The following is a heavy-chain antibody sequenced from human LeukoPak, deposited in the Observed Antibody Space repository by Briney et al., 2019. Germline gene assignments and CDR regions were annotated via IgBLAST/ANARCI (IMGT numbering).Heavy chain of an antibody. Sequence: ASVKVSCKASGYTFTGYYIHWVRQAPGQGLEWMGWINPNSGGTNYAQKFQGRVTMTRDTSISTAYVELTRLRSDDTAVYYCARDGGNIPVSWGQGTLVTASS. D-gene: IGHD2/OR15-2a*01. CDR3: ARDGGNIPVS. V-gene: IGHV1-2*02. CDR2: INPNSGGT. J-gene: IGHJ5*02. CDR1: GYTFTGYY.